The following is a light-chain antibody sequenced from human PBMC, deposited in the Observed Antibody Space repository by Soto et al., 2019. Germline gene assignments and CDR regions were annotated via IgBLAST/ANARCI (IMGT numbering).Light chain of an antibody. CDR1: KLGDKY. CDR2: QDS. Sequence: SSELTQPPSVSVSPGQTASITCSGDKLGDKYACWYQQKPGQSPVLVIYQDSKRPSGIPERFSGSNSGNTATLTISGTQAMDEADYYCQAWDSNYVVFGGGTKVTVL. J-gene: IGLJ2*01. V-gene: IGLV3-1*01. CDR3: QAWDSNYVV.